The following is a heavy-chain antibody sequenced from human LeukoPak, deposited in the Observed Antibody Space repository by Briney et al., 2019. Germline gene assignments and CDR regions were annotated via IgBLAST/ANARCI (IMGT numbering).Heavy chain of an antibody. CDR3: AHRLVDYGDFDNWFDP. CDR2: IYWDDDK. J-gene: IGHJ5*02. Sequence: TLSLTCAVSGYSISSSNWWGWVRQPPGKALEWLALIYWDDDKRYSPSLKSRLTITKDTSKNQVVLTMTNMDPVDTATYYCAHRLVDYGDFDNWFDPWGQGTLVTVSS. V-gene: IGHV2-5*02. D-gene: IGHD4-17*01. CDR1: GYSISSSNW.